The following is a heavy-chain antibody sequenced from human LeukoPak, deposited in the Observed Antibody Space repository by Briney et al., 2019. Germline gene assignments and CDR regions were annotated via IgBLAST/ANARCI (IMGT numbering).Heavy chain of an antibody. Sequence: GESLRISCKGSGYSFTSYWISWVRQMPGKGLEWMGRIDPSDSYTNYSPSFQGHVTTSADKSISTAYLQWSSLKASDTAMYYCARQGERRIAAAGDFDYWGQGTLVTVSS. J-gene: IGHJ4*02. D-gene: IGHD6-13*01. CDR2: IDPSDSYT. V-gene: IGHV5-10-1*01. CDR1: GYSFTSYW. CDR3: ARQGERRIAAAGDFDY.